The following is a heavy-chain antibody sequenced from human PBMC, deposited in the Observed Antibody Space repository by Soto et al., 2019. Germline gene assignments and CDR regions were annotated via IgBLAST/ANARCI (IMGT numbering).Heavy chain of an antibody. V-gene: IGHV3-30-3*01. J-gene: IGHJ6*02. CDR1: GFNFIIHA. CDR2: LSPNGNNQ. CDR3: ARVLGAAGNDYYYYGMDV. D-gene: IGHD6-13*01. Sequence: LRLSCAAPGFNFIIHALHWVRQAPGKGLEWVAVLSPNGNNQYYADSVKGRFTISRDTFKSTLYLQMNSLRAEDTAVYYCARVLGAAGNDYYYYGMDVWGQGTTVTVSS.